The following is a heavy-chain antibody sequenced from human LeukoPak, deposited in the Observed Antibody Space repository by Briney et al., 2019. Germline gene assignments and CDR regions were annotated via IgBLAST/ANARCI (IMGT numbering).Heavy chain of an antibody. Sequence: SETLSLTCTVSGGSISSGSYYWSWIRQPAGKGLEWIGRTYTSGSTNYNPSLKSRVTISVDTSKNQFSLKLSSVTAADTAVYYCARGLGDYAADYWGQGTLVTVSS. J-gene: IGHJ4*02. CDR2: TYTSGST. CDR3: ARGLGDYAADY. CDR1: GGSISSGSYY. V-gene: IGHV4-61*02. D-gene: IGHD4-17*01.